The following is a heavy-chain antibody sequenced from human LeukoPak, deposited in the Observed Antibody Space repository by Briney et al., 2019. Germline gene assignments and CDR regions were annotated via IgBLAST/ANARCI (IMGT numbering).Heavy chain of an antibody. Sequence: AETLTLTCTVSGGSISSYCLSWIRQPAGKGLEWIGRIYTSGSTNYNPSLKSRVTMSVDTSKNQFSLKLSSVTAADTAVYYCARDSFVIVPQAIFRYFQRWGRGTLVTVSS. V-gene: IGHV4-4*07. J-gene: IGHJ2*01. D-gene: IGHD2/OR15-2a*01. CDR1: GGSISSYC. CDR2: IYTSGST. CDR3: ARDSFVIVPQAIFRYFQR.